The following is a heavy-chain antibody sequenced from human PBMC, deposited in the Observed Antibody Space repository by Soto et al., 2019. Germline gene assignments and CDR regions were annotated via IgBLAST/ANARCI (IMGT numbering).Heavy chain of an antibody. CDR2: ISGSGGST. Sequence: HPGGSLRLSCAASGFTFSSYAMSWVRQAPGKGLEWASAISGSGGSTYYADSVKGRFTISRDNSKNTLYLQMNSLRAEDTAVYYCARRVSPYLFDPWGQGTLVTVSS. J-gene: IGHJ5*02. CDR1: GFTFSSYA. CDR3: ARRVSPYLFDP. D-gene: IGHD2-2*01. V-gene: IGHV3-23*01.